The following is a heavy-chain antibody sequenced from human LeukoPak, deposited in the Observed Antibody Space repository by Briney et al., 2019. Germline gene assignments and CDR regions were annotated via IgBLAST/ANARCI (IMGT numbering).Heavy chain of an antibody. J-gene: IGHJ5*02. CDR1: GYSFTSYW. V-gene: IGHV5-51*01. CDR2: IYPGDSDT. D-gene: IGHD3-10*01. CDR3: ARGETMVRGFSGFDP. Sequence: GESLKISCKGSGYSFTSYWIGWVRQMPGKGLEWMGIIYPGDSDTRYSPSFQGQVTISADKSISTASLQWSSLKASDTPMYYCARGETMVRGFSGFDPWGQGTLVTVSS.